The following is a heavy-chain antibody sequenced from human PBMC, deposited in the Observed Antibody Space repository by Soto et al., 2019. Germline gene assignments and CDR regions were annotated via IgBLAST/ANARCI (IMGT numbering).Heavy chain of an antibody. V-gene: IGHV4-31*03. J-gene: IGHJ4*02. Sequence: PSETLSLTCTVSGGSISSGGYYWSWIRQHPGKGLEWIGYIYYSGSTYYNPSLKSRVTISVDTSKNQFSLKLGSVTAADTAVYYCARSSSGYHPFDYWGQGTLVTVSS. CDR1: GGSISSGGYY. CDR2: IYYSGST. D-gene: IGHD3-22*01. CDR3: ARSSSGYHPFDY.